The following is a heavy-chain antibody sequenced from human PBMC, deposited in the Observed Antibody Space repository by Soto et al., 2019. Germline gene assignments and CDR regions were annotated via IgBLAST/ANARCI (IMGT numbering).Heavy chain of an antibody. V-gene: IGHV4-30-4*01. CDR1: GGSVSSGDYY. CDR3: AGVWSRYWYLSGH. CDR2: IYYSGNT. Sequence: QVQLQESGPGLVKPSQTLSLTCTVSGGSVSSGDYYWTWIRQPPGKGLEWIGYIYYSGNTHYNPSLNSRVNRSGDTSKHQFSLKLSSVTASDTAVDYCAGVWSRYWYLSGHWCQGTLVTVSA. J-gene: IGHJ4*02. D-gene: IGHD3-3*01.